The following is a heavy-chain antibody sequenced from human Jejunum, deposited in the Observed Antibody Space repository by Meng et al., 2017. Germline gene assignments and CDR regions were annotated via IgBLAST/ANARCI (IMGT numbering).Heavy chain of an antibody. V-gene: IGHV3-7*01. D-gene: IGHD1-26*01. CDR3: ARGSLGTLDI. CDR2: IKQDGSKT. J-gene: IGHJ3*02. CDR1: GFTFSNYW. Sequence: GESLKISCAASGFTFSNYWIHWVRQAPGKGLEWVANIKQDGSKTNYVDSVEGRFTISRDNAKNSLYLQMNSLRVEDTAVYYCARGSLGTLDIWGQGKMV.